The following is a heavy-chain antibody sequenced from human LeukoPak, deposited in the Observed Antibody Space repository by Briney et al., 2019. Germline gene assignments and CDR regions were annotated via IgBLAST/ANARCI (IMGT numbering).Heavy chain of an antibody. D-gene: IGHD5-18*01. Sequence: PGGSLRLSCAASGFTVSSNYMSWVRQAPGKGLGWGSVIYSGGSTYYADSVKGGFTISRDNSKNTLYLQMNSLRAEDTAGYYCATSRVRGRDTAMVTDRRYLPFFDYWGQGTLVTVSS. CDR3: ATSRVRGRDTAMVTDRRYLPFFDY. V-gene: IGHV3-53*01. CDR1: GFTVSSNY. CDR2: IYSGGST. J-gene: IGHJ4*02.